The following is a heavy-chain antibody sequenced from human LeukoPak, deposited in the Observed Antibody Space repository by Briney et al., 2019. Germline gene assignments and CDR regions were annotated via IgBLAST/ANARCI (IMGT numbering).Heavy chain of an antibody. D-gene: IGHD6-19*01. CDR2: IIPILGIA. CDR1: GGTFSSYA. J-gene: IGHJ4*02. CDR3: ARDLSGWYWAFDY. Sequence: GASVKVSCKASGGTFSSYAISWVRQAPGQGLEWMGRIIPILGIANYAQKFQGRVTITADKSTSTAYMELSSLRSEDTAVYYCARDLSGWYWAFDYWGQGTLVTVSS. V-gene: IGHV1-69*04.